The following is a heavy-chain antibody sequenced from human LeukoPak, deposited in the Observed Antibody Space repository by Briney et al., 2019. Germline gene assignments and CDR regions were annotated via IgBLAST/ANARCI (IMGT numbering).Heavy chain of an antibody. Sequence: ASVKVSCQASGYTFTSYGIRWVRQAPGQGLGWIGWISAYNGNTNYAQKFQGRVTMTTDTSTSTAYMELRSLRSDDTAVYYCARDSTRIAKGMDVWGQGTTVTVSS. CDR2: ISAYNGNT. CDR3: ARDSTRIAKGMDV. V-gene: IGHV1-18*01. D-gene: IGHD6-13*01. J-gene: IGHJ6*02. CDR1: GYTFTSYG.